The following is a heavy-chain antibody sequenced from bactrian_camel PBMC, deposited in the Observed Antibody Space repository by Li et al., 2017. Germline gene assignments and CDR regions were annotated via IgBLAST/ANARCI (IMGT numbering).Heavy chain of an antibody. CDR1: AGFKFDRYG. D-gene: IGHD2*01. CDR3: AAAKLPIASNVAYCNQAEYGI. J-gene: IGHJ4*01. V-gene: IGHV3S40*01. Sequence: VQLVESGGGSVQAGGSLRLSCAASAGFKFDRYGMSWVRQAPGKGFEWIAVITSGGGGTAYADSVKGRFTIARDTAEGTLSLQMDNLRPDDTAVYYCAAAKLPIASNVAYCNQAEYGIWGQGTQVTVS. CDR2: ITSGGGGT.